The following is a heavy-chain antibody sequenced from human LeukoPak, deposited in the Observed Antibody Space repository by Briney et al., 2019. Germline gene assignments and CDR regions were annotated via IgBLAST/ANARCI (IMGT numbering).Heavy chain of an antibody. Sequence: SETLSLTCAVSVGSINKGYWGSITQPPGKGLQWIGDIYSTGKNNYNPSLKSRVTISLDTSKSHLSLNLTSVLAADTAIYYCVRRDSGWNYFDYWGQGILVTVSS. V-gene: IGHV4-4*08. CDR2: IYSTGKN. J-gene: IGHJ4*02. CDR3: VRRDSGWNYFDY. D-gene: IGHD6-19*01. CDR1: VGSINKGY.